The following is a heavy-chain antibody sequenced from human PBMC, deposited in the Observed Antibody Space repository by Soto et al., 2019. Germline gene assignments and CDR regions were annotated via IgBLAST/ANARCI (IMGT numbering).Heavy chain of an antibody. CDR2: IDPSDSYT. CDR3: ARAAAAGKYYYGMDV. J-gene: IGHJ6*02. Sequence: GESLKISCKGSGYSFTSYWNSWVRQMHGKGLEWMGRIDPSDSYTNYSPSFQGHVTISADKSISTAYLQWSSLKASETAMYYCARAAAAGKYYYGMDVWGQGTTVTVSS. D-gene: IGHD6-13*01. V-gene: IGHV5-10-1*01. CDR1: GYSFTSYW.